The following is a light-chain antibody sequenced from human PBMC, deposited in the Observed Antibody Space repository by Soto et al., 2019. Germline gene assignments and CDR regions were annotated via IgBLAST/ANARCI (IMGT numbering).Light chain of an antibody. CDR2: DVT. V-gene: IGLV2-11*01. J-gene: IGLJ3*02. Sequence: QSALTQPRSVSGSPGQSVTISCNGSSSDVGGSKFVSWYQQHPVKAPKLVIYDVTKRPSGVPDRFSGSKSGNTASLTISGLQADDEADYYCCSYAGSSLGVFGGGTKLTVL. CDR1: SSDVGGSKF. CDR3: CSYAGSSLGV.